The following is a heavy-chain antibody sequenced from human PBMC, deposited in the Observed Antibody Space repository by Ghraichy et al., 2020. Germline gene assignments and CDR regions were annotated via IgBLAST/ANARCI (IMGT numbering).Heavy chain of an antibody. CDR3: ARAVSGAASYLDY. D-gene: IGHD6-19*01. CDR2: VWYDGSS. V-gene: IGHV4-39*01. J-gene: IGHJ4*02. CDR1: GGSLSSKSYY. Sequence: QTLSLTCTVSGGSLSSKSYYRTWIRQTPGKGLEWVGSVWYDGSSYYNPSLKDRVTISVDTSKNQFSLKIKSVTAADTAVYYCARAVSGAASYLDYWGRGSLVTVSS.